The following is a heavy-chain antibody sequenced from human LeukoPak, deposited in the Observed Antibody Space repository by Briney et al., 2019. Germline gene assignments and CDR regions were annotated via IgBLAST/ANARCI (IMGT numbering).Heavy chain of an antibody. Sequence: ASVKASCKASGGTFSSYAISWVRQAPGQGLEWMGRIIPIFGTANYAQKFQGRVTITTDESTSTAYMELSSLRSEDTAVYYCARDYDILTGYCITWGQGTLVSVSS. V-gene: IGHV1-69*05. CDR2: IIPIFGTA. J-gene: IGHJ4*02. D-gene: IGHD3-9*01. CDR1: GGTFSSYA. CDR3: ARDYDILTGYCIT.